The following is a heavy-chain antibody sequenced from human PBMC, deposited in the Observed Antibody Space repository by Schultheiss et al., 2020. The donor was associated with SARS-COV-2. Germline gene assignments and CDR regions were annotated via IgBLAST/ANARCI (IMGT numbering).Heavy chain of an antibody. CDR3: ARDHNYRSYYYDPDLFDY. V-gene: IGHV3-15*01. CDR1: GFTFSNAW. J-gene: IGHJ4*02. D-gene: IGHD3-22*01. CDR2: IKSKTDGGTT. Sequence: GGSLRLSCAASGFTFSNAWMSWVRQAPGKGLEWVGRIKSKTDGGTTDYAAPVKGRFTISRDDSKNTLYLQMNSLRAEDTAVYYCARDHNYRSYYYDPDLFDYWGQGTLVTVSS.